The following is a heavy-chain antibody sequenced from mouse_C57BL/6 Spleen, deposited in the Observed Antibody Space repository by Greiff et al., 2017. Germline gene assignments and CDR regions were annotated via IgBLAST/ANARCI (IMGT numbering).Heavy chain of an antibody. CDR3: TRDHGNYAMDY. Sequence: EVKLMESGAGLVKPGGSLKLSCAASGFTFSSYAMSWVRQTPEKRLEWVAYISSGGDYIYYADTVKGRFTISRDNARNTLYLQMSSLKSEDTAMYYCTRDHGNYAMDYWGQGTSVTVSS. J-gene: IGHJ4*01. D-gene: IGHD2-1*01. CDR1: GFTFSSYA. CDR2: ISSGGDYI. V-gene: IGHV5-9-1*02.